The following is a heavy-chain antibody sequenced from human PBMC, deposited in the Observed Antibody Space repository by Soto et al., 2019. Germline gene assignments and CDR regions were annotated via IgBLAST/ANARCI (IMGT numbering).Heavy chain of an antibody. Sequence: GASVKVSCKASGGTFSNYAISWVRQAPGQGLEWVGGIIPMFGTSNYAQNFQVRVSITADESTSTAYMELSSLRSEDTAVYYCARGVRTGFYGMDVWGQGTTVTVSS. J-gene: IGHJ6*02. D-gene: IGHD3-10*01. V-gene: IGHV1-69*13. CDR3: ARGVRTGFYGMDV. CDR2: IIPMFGTS. CDR1: GGTFSNYA.